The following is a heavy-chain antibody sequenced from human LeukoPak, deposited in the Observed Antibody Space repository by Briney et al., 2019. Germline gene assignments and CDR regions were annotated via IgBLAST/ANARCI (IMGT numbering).Heavy chain of an antibody. CDR2: ISAYNGNT. D-gene: IGHD2-15*01. J-gene: IGHJ3*02. Sequence: ASVTVSCKASGYAFTSYGISWVRQAPGQGLEGMGWISAYNGNTNYAPKLQGRVTMTTDTSTSTAYMELRSLRSDDTAVYYCAREDCSGGSCYSLSLTPVFHVFDIWGQGTMVTVSS. CDR1: GYAFTSYG. V-gene: IGHV1-18*01. CDR3: AREDCSGGSCYSLSLTPVFHVFDI.